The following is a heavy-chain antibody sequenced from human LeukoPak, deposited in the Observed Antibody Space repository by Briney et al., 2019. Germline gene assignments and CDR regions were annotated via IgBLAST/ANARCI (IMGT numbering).Heavy chain of an antibody. V-gene: IGHV4-30-4*08. J-gene: IGHJ4*02. CDR2: FYYSGST. CDR3: ARERAYCGGDCYSSTPIDY. D-gene: IGHD2-21*01. CDR1: GGSISSGDYY. Sequence: PSETLSLTCTVSGGSISSGDYYWSWIRQPPGKALEWIGYFYYSGSTYYNPSLKSRVTISVDTSKNQFSLKLSSVTAADTAVYYCARERAYCGGDCYSSTPIDYWGQGTLVTVSS.